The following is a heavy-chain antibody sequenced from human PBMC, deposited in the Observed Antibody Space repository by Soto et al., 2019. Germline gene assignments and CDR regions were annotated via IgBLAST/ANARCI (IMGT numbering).Heavy chain of an antibody. D-gene: IGHD2-15*01. CDR2: ISAYNGNP. CDR3: ARDQPPQLAVDYGMDV. Sequence: QVQLVQSGAEVKKPGASVKVSCKASGYTFTSYGISWVRQAPGQGLEWMGWISAYNGNPNYAQKLQGRVTMTTDTSTSTAYKELKGLKSDDTAVYYCARDQPPQLAVDYGMDVWGQGTTVTVSS. CDR1: GYTFTSYG. V-gene: IGHV1-18*01. J-gene: IGHJ6*02.